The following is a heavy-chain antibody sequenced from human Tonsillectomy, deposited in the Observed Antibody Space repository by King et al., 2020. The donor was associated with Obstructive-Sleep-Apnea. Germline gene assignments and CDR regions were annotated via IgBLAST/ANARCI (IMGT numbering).Heavy chain of an antibody. CDR1: GFNLGAYA. J-gene: IGHJ4*02. D-gene: IGHD6-19*01. V-gene: IGHV3-49*03. CDR3: RRSWAGAGGDD. Sequence: VQLVESGGGLVQPGRSLRVSCSGSGFNLGAYAVAWFRQAPGKGLDWVGLIRSNPYGGTTEYAASVEGRFTISRDDSKNIAYLLMNSLNTEDTAMYYCRRSWAGAGGDDWGPGNRGTVAS. CDR2: IRSNPYGGTT.